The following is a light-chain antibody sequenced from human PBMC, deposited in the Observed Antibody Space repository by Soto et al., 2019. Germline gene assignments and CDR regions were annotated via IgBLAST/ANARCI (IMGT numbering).Light chain of an antibody. V-gene: IGKV3-11*01. CDR2: DAS. Sequence: EIVLTQSPATLSLSPGERATLSCRASQSVSTFLAWYQQKPGQAPRLLIYDASKRVTGIPARFSGSGSGTDLTLTISSLEPEDCAIYYCQQRQYWPPITFGQGTRLEIK. CDR3: QQRQYWPPIT. J-gene: IGKJ5*01. CDR1: QSVSTF.